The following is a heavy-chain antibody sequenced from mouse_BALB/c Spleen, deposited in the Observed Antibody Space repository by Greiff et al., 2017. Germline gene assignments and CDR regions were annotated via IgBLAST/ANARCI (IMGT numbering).Heavy chain of an antibody. Sequence: QVQLQQSGAELMKPGASVKISCKATGYTFSSYWIEWVKQRPGHGLEWIGEILPGSGSTNYNEKFKGKATFTADTSSNTAYMQLSSLTSEDSAVYYCAREGSYGSRYFDVWGAGTTVTVSS. V-gene: IGHV1-9*01. J-gene: IGHJ1*01. CDR3: AREGSYGSRYFDV. CDR2: ILPGSGST. CDR1: GYTFSSYW. D-gene: IGHD1-1*01.